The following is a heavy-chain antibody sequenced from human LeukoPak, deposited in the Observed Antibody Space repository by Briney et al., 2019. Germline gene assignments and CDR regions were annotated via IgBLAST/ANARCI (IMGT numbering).Heavy chain of an antibody. D-gene: IGHD1-26*01. CDR3: VRGGYQFEY. CDR1: GFTFSSYA. Sequence: GGSLRLSCAASGFTFSSYAMSWVRQAPGKGLEWVSAISNNGGYTYYADSVQGRFTISRDNAKNSLYLQMNSLRVEDSAVYYCVRGGYQFEYWGQGTLVTVSS. V-gene: IGHV3-23*01. CDR2: ISNNGGYT. J-gene: IGHJ4*02.